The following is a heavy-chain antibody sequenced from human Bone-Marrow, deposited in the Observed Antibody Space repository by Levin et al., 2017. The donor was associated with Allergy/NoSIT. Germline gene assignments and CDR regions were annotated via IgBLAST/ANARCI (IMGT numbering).Heavy chain of an antibody. J-gene: IGHJ4*02. V-gene: IGHV3-23*01. CDR1: GFTFSDYA. CDR3: AKAKDYYDYSVDYRERYFDY. Sequence: PGGSLRLSCVASGFTFSDYAMTWVRQAPGKGLEWVSVISGVTTNIYYADSVKGRFTISRDNSKSTLYLQMNSLRAEDTAVYYCAKAKDYYDYSVDYRERYFDYWGQGALVTVSS. D-gene: IGHD3-22*01. CDR2: ISGVTTNI.